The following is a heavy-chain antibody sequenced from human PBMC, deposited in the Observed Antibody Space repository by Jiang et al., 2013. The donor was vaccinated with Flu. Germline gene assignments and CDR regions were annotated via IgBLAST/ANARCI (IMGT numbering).Heavy chain of an antibody. CDR1: TSYA. Sequence: TSYAMHWVRQAPGQRLEWMGWINAGNGNTKYSQKFQGRVTITRDTSASTAYMELSSLRSEDTAVYYCARYSGTNFDYWGQGTLVTVSS. V-gene: IGHV1-3*01. CDR3: ARYSGTNFDY. D-gene: IGHD1-14*01. J-gene: IGHJ4*02. CDR2: INAGNGNT.